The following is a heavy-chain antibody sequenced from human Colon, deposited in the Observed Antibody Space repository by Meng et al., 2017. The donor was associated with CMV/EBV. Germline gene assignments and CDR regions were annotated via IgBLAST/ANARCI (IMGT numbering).Heavy chain of an antibody. CDR3: ARGTYYYSSGRNYGPGDA. CDR2: SNPNSGGT. V-gene: IGHV1-2*02. D-gene: IGHD3-10*01. Sequence: ASVNVSCKASGYTLTAHYIHWVRQPPGQGLEWMGWSNPNSGGTNHAQQFQARVTMTRDTSINTVYMALSSLTSDDTAVYSCARGTYYYSSGRNYGPGDAWGQGTLVTVSS. J-gene: IGHJ5*02. CDR1: GYTLTAHY.